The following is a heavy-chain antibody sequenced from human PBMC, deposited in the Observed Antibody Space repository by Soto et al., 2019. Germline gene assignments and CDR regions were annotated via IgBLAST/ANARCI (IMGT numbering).Heavy chain of an antibody. CDR2: IYYSENT. V-gene: IGHV4-39*01. Sequence: PSETLSLTCTVSGDSISSSSNHWGLIRQPPGKGLEWIGNIYYSENTYYNPSLKSRVTISVDTSKNQFSLRLTSVTAADTAVYYCATHPPYGPLDYWGQGTLVTVSS. D-gene: IGHD4-17*01. CDR1: GDSISSSSNH. J-gene: IGHJ4*02. CDR3: ATHPPYGPLDY.